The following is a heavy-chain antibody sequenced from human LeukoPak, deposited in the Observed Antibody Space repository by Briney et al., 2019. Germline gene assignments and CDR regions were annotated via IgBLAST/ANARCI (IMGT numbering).Heavy chain of an antibody. J-gene: IGHJ4*02. CDR3: ARDRGGWYFGNYFDY. CDR2: ISHDGNKK. Sequence: GGSLRLSCAASGFSLTSNGMHWVRQAPGKGLEWVAFISHDGNKKYYADSVKGRFTISRDNAKNTLYLQMNSLRAEDTAVYYCARDRGGWYFGNYFDYWGQGTLVTVSS. CDR1: GFSLTSNG. D-gene: IGHD6-19*01. V-gene: IGHV3-30*03.